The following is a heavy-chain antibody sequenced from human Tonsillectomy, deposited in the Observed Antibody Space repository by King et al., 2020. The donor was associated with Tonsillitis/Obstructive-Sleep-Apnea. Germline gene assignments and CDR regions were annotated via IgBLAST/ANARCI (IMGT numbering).Heavy chain of an antibody. CDR1: GFNFSDYY. V-gene: IGHV3-11*05. CDR3: ARVDCSSTSCYPNFDY. CDR2: ITSSSSYT. Sequence: VQLVESGGGLVKPGGSLRLSCAASGFNFSDYYMSWIRQAPGKGLEWISYITSSSSYTNYADSVKGRFTISRDNAKNSLYLQMNSLRAEDTAVYYCARVDCSSTSCYPNFDYWGQGTLVTVSS. J-gene: IGHJ4*02. D-gene: IGHD2-2*01.